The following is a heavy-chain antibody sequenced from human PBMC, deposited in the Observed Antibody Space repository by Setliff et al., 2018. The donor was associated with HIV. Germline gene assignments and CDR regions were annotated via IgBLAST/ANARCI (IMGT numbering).Heavy chain of an antibody. CDR1: GYTFTGSY. V-gene: IGHV1-2*02. D-gene: IGHD2-2*01. Sequence: ASVKVSCKASGYTFTGSYIHWVRLAPGQGLKWMGWINPKSGGTKYAQKFQGRVTMTRDTSISTAYMEVSRLRSDDTAVYFCARYVPADASFDYWGPGTLVTVSS. CDR2: INPKSGGT. J-gene: IGHJ4*02. CDR3: ARYVPADASFDY.